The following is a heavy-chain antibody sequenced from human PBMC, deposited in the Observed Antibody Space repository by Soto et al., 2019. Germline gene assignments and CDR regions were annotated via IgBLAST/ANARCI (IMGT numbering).Heavy chain of an antibody. CDR3: VREPRPTGYSGKWFDFDY. CDR2: VNSKSGGT. J-gene: IGHJ4*02. V-gene: IGHV1-2*02. Sequence: QVHLVQSGPEVKRPGASVQVSCKTSGYTFTDYYLHWVRQAPGQGLEWMGWVNSKSGGTNYAQKFQGRVSMTRDTSLNTAYMDLNSLSSDDTAVYYCVREPRPTGYSGKWFDFDYWGLGTLVTVSS. D-gene: IGHD1-26*01. CDR1: GYTFTDYY.